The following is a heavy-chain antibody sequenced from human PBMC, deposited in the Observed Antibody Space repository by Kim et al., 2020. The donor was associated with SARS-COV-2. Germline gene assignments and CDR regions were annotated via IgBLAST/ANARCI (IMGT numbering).Heavy chain of an antibody. CDR2: IYYSGST. D-gene: IGHD2-15*01. Sequence: SETLSLTCTVSGGSISSSSYYWGWIRQPPGKGLEWIGSIYYSGSTYYNPSLKSRVTISVDTSKNQFSLKLSSVTAADTAVYYCARDRVVAATIRLFDYWG. CDR3: ARDRVVAATIRLFDY. CDR1: GGSISSSSYY. V-gene: IGHV4-39*07. J-gene: IGHJ4*01.